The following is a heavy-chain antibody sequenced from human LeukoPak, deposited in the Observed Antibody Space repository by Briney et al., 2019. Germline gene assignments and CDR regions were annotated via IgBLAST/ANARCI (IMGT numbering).Heavy chain of an antibody. V-gene: IGHV1-2*02. CDR1: GYTFTGYY. D-gene: IGHD3-16*01. J-gene: IGHJ4*02. Sequence: ASVKVSCKASGYTFTGYYLHWVRQAPGQGLEWVGSINPNIDDTKYAQKFQGRFTMTRDTSISTADMELSTLKSDDTAVYYCARDPRGDYYLDHWGQGTLVTVSS. CDR3: ARDPRGDYYLDH. CDR2: INPNIDDT.